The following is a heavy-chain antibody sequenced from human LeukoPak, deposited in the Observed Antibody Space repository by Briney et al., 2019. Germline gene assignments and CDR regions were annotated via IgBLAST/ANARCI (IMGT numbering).Heavy chain of an antibody. V-gene: IGHV4-30-4*08. J-gene: IGHJ3*02. Sequence: SETLSLTCTVSGGSISGGDYYWSWIRQPPGKGLEWIGYIYYSGSTYYNPSLKSRVTISVDTSKNQFSLKLSSVTAADTAVYYCARDRGGYCSSTSCYTGGAFDIWGQGTMVTVSS. CDR2: IYYSGST. CDR3: ARDRGGYCSSTSCYTGGAFDI. D-gene: IGHD2-2*02. CDR1: GGSISGGDYY.